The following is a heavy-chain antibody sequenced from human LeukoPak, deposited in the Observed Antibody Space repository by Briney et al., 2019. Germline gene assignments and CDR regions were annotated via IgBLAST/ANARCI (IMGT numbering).Heavy chain of an antibody. V-gene: IGHV3-9*01. D-gene: IGHD4-23*01. CDR3: AKDMATVVTRPGAFDI. CDR2: ISWNSGSI. J-gene: IGHJ3*02. CDR1: GFTFDDYA. Sequence: PGRSLRLSCAASGFTFDDYAMHWVRQAPGKGLEWVSGISWNSGSIGYADSVKGRFTISRDNAKNSLYLQMNSLRAEDTALYYCAKDMATVVTRPGAFDIWGQGTMVTVSS.